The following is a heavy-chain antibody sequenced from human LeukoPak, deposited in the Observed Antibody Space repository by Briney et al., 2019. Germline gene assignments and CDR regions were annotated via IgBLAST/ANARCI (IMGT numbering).Heavy chain of an antibody. CDR1: GGSISSYY. Sequence: SETLSLTCTVSGGSISSYYWSWIRQPPGKGLEWIGYIYYSGSTNYNPSLKSRVTISVDTSKNQFSLKLSSVTAADTAVYYCASGIAAAGSFDYWGQGTLVTASS. D-gene: IGHD6-13*01. V-gene: IGHV4-59*01. CDR2: IYYSGST. J-gene: IGHJ4*02. CDR3: ASGIAAAGSFDY.